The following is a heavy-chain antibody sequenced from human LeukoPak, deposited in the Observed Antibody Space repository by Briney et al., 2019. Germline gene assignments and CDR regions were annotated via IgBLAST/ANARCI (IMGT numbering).Heavy chain of an antibody. CDR2: IYTFGST. V-gene: IGHV4-4*07. CDR3: ARGGAVAGGPDY. J-gene: IGHJ4*02. D-gene: IGHD6-19*01. CDR1: GGSISGYY. Sequence: SETLPLTCTVSGGSISGYYWSWIRQPAGKGLEWIGRIYTFGSTNYNPSLESRVTMSIDKSKNQFSLKLNSVTAADTAVYYCARGGAVAGGPDYWGQGTLVTVSS.